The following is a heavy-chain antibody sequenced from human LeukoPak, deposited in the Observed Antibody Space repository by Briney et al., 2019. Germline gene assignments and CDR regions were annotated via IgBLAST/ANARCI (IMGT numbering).Heavy chain of an antibody. CDR1: GYTFTSYG. CDR3: AREMGDDFWSGYYYFDY. D-gene: IGHD3-3*01. J-gene: IGHJ4*02. V-gene: IGHV1-18*01. CDR2: ISAYNGNT. Sequence: ASVKVSCKASGYTFTSYGISWVRQAPGQGLEWMGWISAYNGNTNYAQKLQGRVTMTTDTSTSTAYMELRSLRSDNTAVYYCAREMGDDFWSGYYYFDYWGQGTLVTVSS.